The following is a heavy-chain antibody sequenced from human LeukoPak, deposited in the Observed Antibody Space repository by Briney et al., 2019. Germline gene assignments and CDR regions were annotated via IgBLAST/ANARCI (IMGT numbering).Heavy chain of an antibody. CDR3: ARGQYYFDSSGYHDAFDI. CDR2: INPNSGGT. CDR1: GYTFTGYY. J-gene: IGHJ3*02. V-gene: IGHV1-2*02. Sequence: ASVKVSCKASGYTFTGYYMHWVRQAPGQGLEWMGWINPNSGGTNYAQKFQGRVTMTRDTSISTAYMELSRLRSDDTAVYYCARGQYYFDSSGYHDAFDIWGHGTMLTVSS. D-gene: IGHD3-22*01.